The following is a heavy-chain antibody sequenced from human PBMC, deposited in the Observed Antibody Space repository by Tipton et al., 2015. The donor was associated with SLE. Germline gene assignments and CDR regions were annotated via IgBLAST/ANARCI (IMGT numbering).Heavy chain of an antibody. CDR1: GGSFSGYY. V-gene: IGHV4-34*01. CDR3: AREPYREGFDY. CDR2: INHSGST. J-gene: IGHJ4*02. Sequence: TLSLTCAVYGGSFSGYYWSWIRQPPGKGLEWIGEINHSGSTNYNPSLKSRVTISVDTPKNQFSLKLSSVTAADTAVYYCAREPYREGFDYWGQGTLVTVSS. D-gene: IGHD1-14*01.